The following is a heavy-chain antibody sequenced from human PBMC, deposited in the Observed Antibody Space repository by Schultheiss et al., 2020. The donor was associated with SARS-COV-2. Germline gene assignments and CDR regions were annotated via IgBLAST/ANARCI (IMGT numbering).Heavy chain of an antibody. CDR3: ARDNIVVVPAAMGGDDAFDI. J-gene: IGHJ3*02. Sequence: SETLSLTCTVSGGSIRSSTYYWGWIRQPPGKGLEWIGYIYYSGSTYYNPSLKSRVTISVDTSKNQFSLKLSSVTAADTAVYYCARDNIVVVPAAMGGDDAFDIWGQGTMVTVSS. CDR1: GGSIRSSTYY. CDR2: IYYSGST. V-gene: IGHV4-39*02. D-gene: IGHD2-2*01.